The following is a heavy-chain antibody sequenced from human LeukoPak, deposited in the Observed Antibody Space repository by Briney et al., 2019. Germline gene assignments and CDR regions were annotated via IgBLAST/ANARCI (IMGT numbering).Heavy chain of an antibody. CDR2: IYYSGST. J-gene: IGHJ4*02. Sequence: SETLSLTCTVSGGSISSGGYYWSWIRQHPGKGLEWIGYIYYSGSTYYNPSLKSRVTISVDTSKNRFSLKLSSVTAADTAVYYCARTIVVVTAIPYYFDYWGQGTLVTVSS. V-gene: IGHV4-31*03. D-gene: IGHD2-21*02. CDR1: GGSISSGGYY. CDR3: ARTIVVVTAIPYYFDY.